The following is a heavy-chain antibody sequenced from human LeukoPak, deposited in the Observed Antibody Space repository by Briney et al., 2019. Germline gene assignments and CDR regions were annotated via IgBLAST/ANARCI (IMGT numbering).Heavy chain of an antibody. V-gene: IGHV4-38-2*02. CDR2: IYHSGST. CDR3: ARGPPLVLRYFDWLSYYMDV. CDR1: GYSISSGYY. Sequence: SETLSLTCTVSGYSISSGYYWGWIRQPPGKGLEWIGSIYHSGSTYYNPSLKSRVTISVDTSKNQFSLKLSSVTAADTAVYYCARGPPLVLRYFDWLSYYMDVWGKGTTVTVSS. J-gene: IGHJ6*03. D-gene: IGHD3-9*01.